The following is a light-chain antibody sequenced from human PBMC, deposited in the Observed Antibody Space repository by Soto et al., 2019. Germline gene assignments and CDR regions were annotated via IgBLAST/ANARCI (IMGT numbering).Light chain of an antibody. CDR1: SSDVGGYNF. CDR2: EVS. Sequence: QSALTQPASVSGSPGQSITISCTGTSSDVGGYNFVSWYQHHPGKAPKLIIYEVSNRPSGVSNRFSASKSGNTASLTLFGLQAEDEANYYCSSYTNSSTLVLFGGGTKLTVL. V-gene: IGLV2-14*01. J-gene: IGLJ2*01. CDR3: SSYTNSSTLVL.